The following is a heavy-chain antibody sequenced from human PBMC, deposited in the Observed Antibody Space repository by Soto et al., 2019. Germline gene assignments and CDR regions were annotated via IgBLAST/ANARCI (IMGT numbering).Heavy chain of an antibody. CDR2: ISGSGGST. CDR1: ESPFSTKP. Sequence: EVQLLESGGALVRPGGPRSPPWPPSESPFSTKPMSWAPRAPGKGLEWVSAISGSGGSTYYADSVKGRFTISRDNSKNTLYLQMNSLRAEDTAVYYCALGVVPANYWGQGTLVTVSS. V-gene: IGHV3-23*01. CDR3: ALGVVPANY. J-gene: IGHJ4*02. D-gene: IGHD2-2*01.